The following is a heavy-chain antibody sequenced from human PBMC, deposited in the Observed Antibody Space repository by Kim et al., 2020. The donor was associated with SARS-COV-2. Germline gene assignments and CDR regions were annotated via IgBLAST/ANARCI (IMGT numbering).Heavy chain of an antibody. CDR2: IRNKADGYTT. CDR1: GFIFSDHY. Sequence: GGSLRLSCAASGFIFSDHYMDWVRQAPGKGLEWVGRIRNKADGYTTEYARFVGGRIILSRDDSKNSLYLRLNSLQTGDTTVSFCARDGIGTTAGLDFWG. J-gene: IGHJ3*01. V-gene: IGHV3-72*01. D-gene: IGHD1-7*01. CDR3: ARDGIGTTAGLDF.